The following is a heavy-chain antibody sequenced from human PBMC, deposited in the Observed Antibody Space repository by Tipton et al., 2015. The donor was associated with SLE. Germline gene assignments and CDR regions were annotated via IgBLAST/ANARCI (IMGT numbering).Heavy chain of an antibody. CDR2: IYTSGST. J-gene: IGHJ4*02. CDR3: ANRGDYFDS. D-gene: IGHD4-17*01. Sequence: TLSLTCTVSGGSITTAGYYWSWIRQPAGKGLEWIGRIYTSGSTNYNPSLESRVTLSVNTAGTQFSLKLTSVTAADTAVYYCANRGDYFDSWGQGALVTVSS. CDR1: GGSITTAGYY. V-gene: IGHV4-61*02.